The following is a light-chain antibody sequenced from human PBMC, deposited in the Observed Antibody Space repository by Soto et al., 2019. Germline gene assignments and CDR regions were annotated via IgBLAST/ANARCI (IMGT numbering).Light chain of an antibody. J-gene: IGKJ1*01. Sequence: EIVMTHSPATLSVSPGERATLSCRASQSVSSNLAWYQQKPGQAPRLLIYGASTRATGIPARFSGSGSGTEFILAISSLQSEDFAVYYCQQYNNWPPWTFGQGTKGEIK. CDR3: QQYNNWPPWT. CDR2: GAS. CDR1: QSVSSN. V-gene: IGKV3-15*01.